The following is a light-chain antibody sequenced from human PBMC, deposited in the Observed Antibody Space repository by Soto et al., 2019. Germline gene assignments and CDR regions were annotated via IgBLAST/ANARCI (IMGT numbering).Light chain of an antibody. Sequence: EIVLTQSPATLSLSPGERATLSCRASQSVTRYLAWYQQRPGQTPRLLIYDASNRATGIPARFSGSGSGTDFTLSISSLAPEDFAVYYCQHRSSWPLTFGPGTKVDIK. J-gene: IGKJ3*01. CDR2: DAS. V-gene: IGKV3-11*01. CDR1: QSVTRY. CDR3: QHRSSWPLT.